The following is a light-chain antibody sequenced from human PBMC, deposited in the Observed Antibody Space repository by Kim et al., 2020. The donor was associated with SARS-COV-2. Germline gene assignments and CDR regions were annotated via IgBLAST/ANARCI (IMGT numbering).Light chain of an antibody. CDR3: NSRDSNDNVV. V-gene: IGLV3-19*01. J-gene: IGLJ2*01. CDR2: GKN. Sequence: VAMGQIVRITCQGDSLRSYYDTWYQQKPGQAPILVIYGKNKRPSGIPDRFSGSSSGNTASLTITGTQAGDEADYYCNSRDSNDNVVFGGGTQLTVL. CDR1: SLRSYY.